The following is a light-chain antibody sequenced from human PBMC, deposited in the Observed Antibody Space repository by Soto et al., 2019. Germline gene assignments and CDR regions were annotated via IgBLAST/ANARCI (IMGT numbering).Light chain of an antibody. Sequence: EIVLTQSPATLSLYPGERATLSSRVSQRVDRCVAWYQQKSGQPPRLLIYDASNRATGIPARFSGSGSETDFTLTISSLEPEDFAVYYCLQRKYWPPLTFGGGTKVEIK. CDR1: QRVDRC. CDR2: DAS. J-gene: IGKJ4*01. CDR3: LQRKYWPPLT. V-gene: IGKV3-11*01.